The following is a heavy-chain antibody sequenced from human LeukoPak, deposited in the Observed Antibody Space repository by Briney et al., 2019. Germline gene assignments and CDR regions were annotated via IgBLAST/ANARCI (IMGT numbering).Heavy chain of an antibody. Sequence: GGSLRLSCAVSGITLNNYGMTWVRQAPGKGLEWVAGISDSGGSTKYADSVKGRFTISRDNPKNTLYLQMNSLRAEDTAVYYCAGDFWSGYPSDYWGQGTLVTVSS. D-gene: IGHD3-3*01. V-gene: IGHV3-23*01. CDR1: GITLNNYG. J-gene: IGHJ4*02. CDR3: AGDFWSGYPSDY. CDR2: ISDSGGST.